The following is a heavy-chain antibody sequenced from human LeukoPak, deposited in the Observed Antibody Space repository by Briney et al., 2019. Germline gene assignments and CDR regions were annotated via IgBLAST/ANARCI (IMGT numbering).Heavy chain of an antibody. J-gene: IGHJ6*03. D-gene: IGHD3-10*01. CDR1: GGSISSGSYY. CDR3: AREGKITMVRGVICYYYMDV. CDR2: IFTSGST. V-gene: IGHV4-61*02. Sequence: PSETLSLTCTVSGGSISSGSYYWSWIRQPAGKGLEWIGRIFTSGSTKYNPSLKSRVTISVDTSKNQFSLKLSSVTAADTAVYYCAREGKITMVRGVICYYYMDVWGKGTTVTISS.